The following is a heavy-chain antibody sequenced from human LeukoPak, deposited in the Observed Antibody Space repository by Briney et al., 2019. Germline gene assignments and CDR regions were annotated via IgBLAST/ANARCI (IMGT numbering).Heavy chain of an antibody. D-gene: IGHD1-1*01. CDR3: AKNLINWQFDS. CDR1: GFTFSNCA. CDR2: IGESGDRA. Sequence: GGSLRLSCAASGFTFSNCAMGWVRQAPGKGLEWVSGIGESGDRAFYADSVKGRFTISRDNSKDTLFLQMNSLRAEDTAIYYCAKNLINWQFDSWGQGTLVSVSS. J-gene: IGHJ4*02. V-gene: IGHV3-23*01.